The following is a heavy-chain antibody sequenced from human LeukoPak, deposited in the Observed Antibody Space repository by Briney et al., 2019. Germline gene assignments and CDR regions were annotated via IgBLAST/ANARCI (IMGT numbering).Heavy chain of an antibody. Sequence: SETLSLTCTVSGSSISSSSYYWGWIRQPPGKGLEWIGSIYYSGSTYYNPSLKSRVTISVDTSKNQFSLKLSSVTAADTAVYYCVRVDCSGGSCSTWFDYWGQGALVTVSS. CDR1: GSSISSSSYY. CDR3: VRVDCSGGSCSTWFDY. CDR2: IYYSGST. J-gene: IGHJ4*02. V-gene: IGHV4-39*01. D-gene: IGHD2-15*01.